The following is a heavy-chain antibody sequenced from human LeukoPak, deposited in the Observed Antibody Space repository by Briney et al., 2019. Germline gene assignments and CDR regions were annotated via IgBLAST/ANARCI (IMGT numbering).Heavy chain of an antibody. D-gene: IGHD3-10*01. CDR2: ISSSSSTI. V-gene: IGHV3-48*01. J-gene: IGHJ4*02. Sequence: SGGSLRLSCAASGFTFSSYSMNWVRQAPGKGLEWVSYISSSSSTIYYADSVKGRFTISRDNAKNSLYLQMNSLRAEDTAVYYCARVATMVRGPGWHWGQGTLVTVSS. CDR1: GFTFSSYS. CDR3: ARVATMVRGPGWH.